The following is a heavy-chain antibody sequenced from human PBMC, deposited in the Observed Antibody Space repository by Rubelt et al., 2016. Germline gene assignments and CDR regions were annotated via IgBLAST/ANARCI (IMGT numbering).Heavy chain of an antibody. CDR2: ISAYNGNT. D-gene: IGHD2-2*01. J-gene: IGHJ5*02. CDR3: ASDSVVVGFDR. Sequence: QVQLVQSGAEVKKPGASVKVSCKVSGYTLTELSMHWVRQAPGQGLEWMGWISAYNGNTNYATKLQGRVNRTTETSKSTGYMEVRSLRSDDTAVYYCASDSVVVGFDRWGQG. V-gene: IGHV1-18*01. CDR1: GYTLTELS.